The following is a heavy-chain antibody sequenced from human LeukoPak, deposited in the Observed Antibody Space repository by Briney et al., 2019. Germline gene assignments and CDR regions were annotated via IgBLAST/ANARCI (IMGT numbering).Heavy chain of an antibody. CDR2: INPSGGST. CDR1: GYTFTSYY. J-gene: IGHJ4*02. V-gene: IGHV1-46*01. CDR3: ARSPAVWFGDPSQYYFDY. Sequence: GASVKVSCKASGYTFTSYYMHWVRQAPGQGLEWMGIINPSGGSTSYAQKFQGRVTMTRDTSTSTVYMELSSLRSEDTAVYYCARSPAVWFGDPSQYYFDYWGQGTLVTVSS. D-gene: IGHD3-10*01.